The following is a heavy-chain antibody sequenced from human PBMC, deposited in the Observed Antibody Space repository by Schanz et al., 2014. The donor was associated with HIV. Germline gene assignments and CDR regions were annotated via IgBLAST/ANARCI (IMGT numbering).Heavy chain of an antibody. CDR3: ARRSTPGGYYGMDV. CDR2: ITPDGSVT. CDR1: GFTFSTYG. Sequence: QVQLVESGGGVVQPGRSLRLSCAASGFTFSTYGMHWVRQAPGKGLEWVSYITPDGSVTYADSVKGRFTTSRDSSKNTLFLQMNSLRAEDTAVYYCARRSTPGGYYGMDVWGQGTTVTVSS. D-gene: IGHD2-15*01. V-gene: IGHV3-33*08. J-gene: IGHJ6*02.